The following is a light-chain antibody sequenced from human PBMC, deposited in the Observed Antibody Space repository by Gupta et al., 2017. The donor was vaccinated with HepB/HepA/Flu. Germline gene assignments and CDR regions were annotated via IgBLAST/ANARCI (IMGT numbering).Light chain of an antibody. Sequence: YVLTQPVSTSGTPGQRVTILCSGSSSNIGKNYVFWYQQLPGTAPKLLIYRNNQRPSGVSDRFSGSKSDTSASLAISGLRAEDEADYYCAAWDDSRSGWVFGGGTKLTVL. CDR2: RNN. CDR3: AAWDDSRSGWV. J-gene: IGLJ3*02. V-gene: IGLV1-47*01. CDR1: SSNIGKNY.